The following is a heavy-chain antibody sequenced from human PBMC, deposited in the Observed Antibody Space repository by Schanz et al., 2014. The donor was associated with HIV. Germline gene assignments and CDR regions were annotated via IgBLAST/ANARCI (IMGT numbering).Heavy chain of an antibody. CDR2: ISGSSIT. D-gene: IGHD6-6*01. CDR3: ASSVYPYAGSSDYYYGMDV. Sequence: EVQLLESGGNLVHPGGSLRLSCAASGFTFSSYAMSWVRQAPGKGLEWVSAISGSSITYSADSVKGRFTISRDNSKNTLYLQMNSLRVEDTAVDYCASSVYPYAGSSDYYYGMDVWGQGTTVTVSS. V-gene: IGHV3-23*01. CDR1: GFTFSSYA. J-gene: IGHJ6*02.